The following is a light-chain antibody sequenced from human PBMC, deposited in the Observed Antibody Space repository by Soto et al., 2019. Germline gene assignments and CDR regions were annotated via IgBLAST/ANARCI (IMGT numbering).Light chain of an antibody. V-gene: IGKV3-20*01. CDR1: QHVRSSY. J-gene: IGKJ2*01. CDR3: HHYGTSPPFT. Sequence: EIVLTQSPGTLSLSRGERATLSCRASQHVRSSYLAWYQQKPGQAPRLLIYDASTRATGISDRFSGSWSGSDFTLTISRLEPADCAVYYCHHYGTSPPFTFGQGTKLHIK. CDR2: DAS.